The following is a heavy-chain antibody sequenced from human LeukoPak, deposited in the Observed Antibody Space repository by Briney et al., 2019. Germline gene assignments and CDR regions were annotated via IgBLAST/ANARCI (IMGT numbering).Heavy chain of an antibody. V-gene: IGHV3-21*04. CDR3: AKCRGVKAPDPISYYYYYMDV. J-gene: IGHJ6*03. Sequence: GGSLRLSCAASGFTFSSYSMNWVRQAPGKGLEWVSSISSSSSYIYYADSVKGRFTISRDNSKNTLYLQMNSLRAEDTAVYYCAKCRGVKAPDPISYYYYYMDVWGKGTTVTVSS. CDR2: ISSSSSYI. CDR1: GFTFSSYS. D-gene: IGHD1-14*01.